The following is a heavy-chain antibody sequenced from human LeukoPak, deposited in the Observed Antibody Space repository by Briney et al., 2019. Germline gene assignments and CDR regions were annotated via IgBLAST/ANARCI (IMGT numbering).Heavy chain of an antibody. J-gene: IGHJ6*02. CDR2: IRRKAYRGTP. Sequence: GGSLRLSYTASGFTLRDHAMGWVRQAPAKGRPWVGFIRRKAYRGTPQYAASVEGRFPISRDDSTSIAYLQMISLEAEDTALYYCTRGPIHLWLYDGMDVWGQGTTVIVSS. CDR1: GFTLRDHA. CDR3: TRGPIHLWLYDGMDV. V-gene: IGHV3-49*04. D-gene: IGHD5-18*01.